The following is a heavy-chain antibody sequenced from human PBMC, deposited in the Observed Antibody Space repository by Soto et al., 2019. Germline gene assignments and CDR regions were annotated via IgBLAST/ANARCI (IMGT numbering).Heavy chain of an antibody. D-gene: IGHD3-16*01. Sequence: QVQLQESGPGLVKPSQTLSLTCTVSGDSISSGGYYWNWIRQHPGKGLEWIGYIYYSGSTEYKSSLTRRITISLDTSKNQFSLKLSSVTAADTAVYYCARAGDYVESYLSCFNYWGQGALVTVSS. CDR1: GDSISSGGYY. CDR2: IYYSGST. V-gene: IGHV4-31*03. CDR3: ARAGDYVESYLSCFNY. J-gene: IGHJ4*02.